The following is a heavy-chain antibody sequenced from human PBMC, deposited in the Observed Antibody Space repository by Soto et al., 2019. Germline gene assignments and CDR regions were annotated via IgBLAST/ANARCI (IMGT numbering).Heavy chain of an antibody. CDR2: IYNSGIT. V-gene: IGHV4-30-4*01. CDR1: GGSISSGDYS. Sequence: SETLSLTCTASGGSISSGDYSGSWVPPSPGKGLEWIGHIYNSGITYYNPSLKSRVVISIDTSRNQFSLRLNSLTAADRAVYFCARGVTVFGLVSRFWFDPWGQGTVVS. J-gene: IGHJ5*02. D-gene: IGHD3-3*01. CDR3: ARGVTVFGLVSRFWFDP.